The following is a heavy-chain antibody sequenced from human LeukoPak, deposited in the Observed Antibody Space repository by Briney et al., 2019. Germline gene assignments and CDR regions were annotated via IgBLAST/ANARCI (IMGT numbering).Heavy chain of an antibody. J-gene: IGHJ3*02. D-gene: IGHD3-10*01. CDR3: ARALDGSGSPRAFDI. V-gene: IGHV3-74*01. CDR2: INSDGSST. Sequence: GGSLRLSCAASGFTFSSYGMHWVRQAPGKGLVWVSRINSDGSSTSYADSVKGRFAISRDNAKNTLYKQMNSLRAEDTAVYYCARALDGSGSPRAFDIWGQGTMVTVSS. CDR1: GFTFSSYG.